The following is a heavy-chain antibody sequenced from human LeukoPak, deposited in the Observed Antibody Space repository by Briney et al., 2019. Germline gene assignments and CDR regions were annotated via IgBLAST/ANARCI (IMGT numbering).Heavy chain of an antibody. CDR1: GYTFTSYG. J-gene: IGHJ3*02. V-gene: IGHV1-18*01. CDR3: AKDPPYSWNPDAFDI. D-gene: IGHD1-1*01. Sequence: ASVKVSCKASGYTFTSYGISWVRQAPGQGLEWMGWISAYNGNTNYAQKLQGRVTMTTDTSTSTAYMELRSLRSDDTAVYYCAKDPPYSWNPDAFDIWGQGTMVTVSS. CDR2: ISAYNGNT.